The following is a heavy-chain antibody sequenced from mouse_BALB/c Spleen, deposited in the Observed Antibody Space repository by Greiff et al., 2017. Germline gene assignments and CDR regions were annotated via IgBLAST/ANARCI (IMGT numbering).Heavy chain of an antibody. V-gene: IGHV1S34*01. Sequence: LVKTGASVKISCKASGYSFTGYYMHWVKQSLGKSLEWIGYISCYNGATSYNQKFKGKATFTVDTSSSTAYMQFNSLTSEDSAVYYCARVGLYYGSSHSFDYWGQGTTLTVSS. D-gene: IGHD1-1*01. CDR1: GYSFTGYY. CDR2: ISCYNGAT. CDR3: ARVGLYYGSSHSFDY. J-gene: IGHJ2*01.